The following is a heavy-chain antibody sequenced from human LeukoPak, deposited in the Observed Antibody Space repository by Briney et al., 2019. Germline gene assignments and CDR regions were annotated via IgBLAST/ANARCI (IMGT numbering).Heavy chain of an antibody. D-gene: IGHD3-10*01. CDR3: AKGHYYGSGSLDY. J-gene: IGHJ4*02. CDR1: GFTFSSYG. CDR2: IGGRDGST. Sequence: GGSLRLSCAASGFTFSSYGMSWVRQAPGKGLEWVSAIGGRDGSTYYADSVKGRFTISRDNSKNTLYVQMNSLRAEDTAVYYCAKGHYYGSGSLDYWGQGILVTVSS. V-gene: IGHV3-23*01.